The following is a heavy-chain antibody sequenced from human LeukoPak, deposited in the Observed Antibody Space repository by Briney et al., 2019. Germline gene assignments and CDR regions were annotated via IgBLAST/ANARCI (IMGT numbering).Heavy chain of an antibody. CDR1: GFTFSSYE. CDR2: ISGSGSTI. V-gene: IGHV3-48*03. CDR3: ASKGGSYTYYYGMDV. D-gene: IGHD1-26*01. Sequence: GGSLRLSCAASGFTFSSYEMNWVRQAPGKGLEWVSYISGSGSTIYYADSVKGRFTIPRDNAKSSLYLQMNSLRAEDTAVYYCASKGGSYTYYYGMDVWGQGTTVTVSS. J-gene: IGHJ6*02.